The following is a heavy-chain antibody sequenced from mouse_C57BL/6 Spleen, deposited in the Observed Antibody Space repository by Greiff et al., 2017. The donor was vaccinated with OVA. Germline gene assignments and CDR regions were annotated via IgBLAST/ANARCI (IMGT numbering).Heavy chain of an antibody. Sequence: EVQLQQSGAELVRPGASVKLSCTASGFNIKDYYMHWVKQRPEQGLEWIGRIDPEDGDTEYAPKFQGKATMTADTSSNTAYLQLSSLTSEDTAVYYCTTIYYDYDVVFAYWGQGTLVTVSA. V-gene: IGHV14-1*01. CDR2: IDPEDGDT. D-gene: IGHD2-4*01. CDR1: GFNIKDYY. CDR3: TTIYYDYDVVFAY. J-gene: IGHJ3*01.